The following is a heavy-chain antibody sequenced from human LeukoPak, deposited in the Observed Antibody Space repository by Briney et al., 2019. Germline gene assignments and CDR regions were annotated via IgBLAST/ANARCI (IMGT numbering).Heavy chain of an antibody. CDR1: GFTFSSYS. V-gene: IGHV3-21*04. CDR2: ISSSSTYT. D-gene: IGHD1-26*01. J-gene: IGHJ4*02. Sequence: GGSLRLSCAASGFTFSSYSMNWVRQAPGKGLEWVSLISSSSTYTYYADSVKGRFTGSRDNAKNSLYLQMNSLRVEDTAVYYCARWGELLGGQPNLDYWGQGTLVTVSS. CDR3: ARWGELLGGQPNLDY.